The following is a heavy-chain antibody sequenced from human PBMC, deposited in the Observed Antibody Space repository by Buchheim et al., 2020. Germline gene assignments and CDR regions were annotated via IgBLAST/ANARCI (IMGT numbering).Heavy chain of an antibody. CDR3: AKGLIYYDSSGYLDWFDP. CDR1: GFTFSSYG. CDR2: ISYDGSNK. Sequence: QVQLVESGGGVVQPGRSLRLSCAASGFTFSSYGMHWVRQAPGKGLEWVAVISYDGSNKYYADSVKGRFTISRDNSKNTLYLQMNSLRAEDTAVYYCAKGLIYYDSSGYLDWFDPWGQGTL. V-gene: IGHV3-30*18. J-gene: IGHJ5*02. D-gene: IGHD3-22*01.